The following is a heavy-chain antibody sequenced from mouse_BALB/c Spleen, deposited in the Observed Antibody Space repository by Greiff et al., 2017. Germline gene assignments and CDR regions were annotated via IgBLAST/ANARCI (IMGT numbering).Heavy chain of an antibody. CDR1: GYSFTSYY. V-gene: IGHV1S135*01. J-gene: IGHJ2*01. CDR2: IDPFNGGT. CDR3: ARSEYYFDY. D-gene: IGHD2-10*02. Sequence: VQLKESGPELMKPGASVKISCKASGYSFTSYYMHWVKQSHGKSLEWIGYIDPFNGGTSYNQKFKGKATLTVDKSSSTAYMHLSSLTSEDSAVYYCARSEYYFDYWGQGTTLTVSS.